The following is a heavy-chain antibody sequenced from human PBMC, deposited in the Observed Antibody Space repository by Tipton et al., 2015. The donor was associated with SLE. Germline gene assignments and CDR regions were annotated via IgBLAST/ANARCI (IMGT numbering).Heavy chain of an antibody. CDR2: INHGGST. V-gene: IGHV4-34*01. CDR3: ARGPAAGLY. CDR1: GGSFSGYY. J-gene: IGHJ4*02. Sequence: TLSLTCAVYGGSFSGYYWSWIRQPPGKGLEWIGEINHGGSTNYNPSLKSRVTISVDTSKNQFSLKLSSVTAADTAVYYCARGPAAGLYWGQGTLVTVSS.